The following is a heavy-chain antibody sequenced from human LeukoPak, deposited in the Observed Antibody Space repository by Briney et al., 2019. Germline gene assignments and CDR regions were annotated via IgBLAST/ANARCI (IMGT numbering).Heavy chain of an antibody. CDR2: ITSSSRSI. J-gene: IGHJ4*02. CDR1: GFTFSSYE. V-gene: IGHV3-21*01. D-gene: IGHD5-18*01. Sequence: KTGGSLRLSCAASGFTFSSYEMSWVRQAPGKGLEWVSSITSSSRSIYYADSVKGRFTVSRDNAKNSLFLQMSSLRAEDTAVYYCARDRNTPIDYWGQGTLVTVSS. CDR3: ARDRNTPIDY.